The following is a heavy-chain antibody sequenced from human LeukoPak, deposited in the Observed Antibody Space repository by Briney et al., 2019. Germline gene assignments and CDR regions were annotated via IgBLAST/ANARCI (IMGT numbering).Heavy chain of an antibody. CDR1: GASISSGSYY. Sequence: PSETLSLTCTVSGASISSGSYYWSWIRQPAGKGLEWIGRIYTSGSTNYNPSLKSRVTISVDTSKNQFSLKLSSVTAADTAVYYCARVGIAAFDPFDYWGQGTLVTVSS. CDR2: IYTSGST. CDR3: ARVGIAAFDPFDY. D-gene: IGHD6-13*01. J-gene: IGHJ4*02. V-gene: IGHV4-61*02.